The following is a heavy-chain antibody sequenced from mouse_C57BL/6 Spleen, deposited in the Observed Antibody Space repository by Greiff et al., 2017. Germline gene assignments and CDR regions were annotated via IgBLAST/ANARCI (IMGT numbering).Heavy chain of an antibody. CDR2: INYDGSST. D-gene: IGHD2-4*01. CDR1: GFTFSDYY. CDR3: AREDDYEAWFAY. V-gene: IGHV5-16*01. J-gene: IGHJ3*01. Sequence: EVQLVESEGGLVQPGSSMKLSCTASGFTFSDYYMAWVRQVPEKGLEWVANINYDGSSTYYLDSLKSRFIISRDNAKNILYLQMSSLKSEDTATYYCAREDDYEAWFAYWGQGTLVTVSA.